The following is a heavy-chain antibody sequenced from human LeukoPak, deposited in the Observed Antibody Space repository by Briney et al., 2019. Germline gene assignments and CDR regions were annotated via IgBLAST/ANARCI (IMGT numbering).Heavy chain of an antibody. D-gene: IGHD4-11*01. Sequence: SGTLSLTCAVYGGSFSGYYWSWIRQPPGKGLEWIGEINHSGSTNYNPSLKSRVTISVDTSKNQFSLELSSVTAADTAVYYCARTPYSNYAWFDPWGQGTLVTVSS. CDR1: GGSFSGYY. J-gene: IGHJ5*02. CDR3: ARTPYSNYAWFDP. CDR2: INHSGST. V-gene: IGHV4-34*01.